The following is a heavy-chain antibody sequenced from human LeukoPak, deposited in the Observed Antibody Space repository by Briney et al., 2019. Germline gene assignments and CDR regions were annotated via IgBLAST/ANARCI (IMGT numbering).Heavy chain of an antibody. V-gene: IGHV3-74*01. CDR1: GFTFSSYW. J-gene: IGHJ4*02. D-gene: IGHD6-13*01. CDR2: INSAGIGT. Sequence: GGSLRLSCTASGFTFSSYWMHWVRQAPGKGLVWVSRINSAGIGTNYADSVKGRFTTSGDNAKTTLYLQMNSLRAEDTAIYYCGRDIATAVDYWGLGTLVTVSS. CDR3: GRDIATAVDY.